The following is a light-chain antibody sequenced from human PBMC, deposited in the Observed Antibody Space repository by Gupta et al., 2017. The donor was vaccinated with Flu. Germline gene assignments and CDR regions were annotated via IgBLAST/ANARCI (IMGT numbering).Light chain of an antibody. V-gene: IGKV2-28*01. CDR3: IQALQTPLT. CDR2: LGS. Sequence: VTPGEPASISCRSSQSLLHSNGYNYLDWYLQKPGQSPQLLIYLGSNRASGVPDRFSGSGSGTDFTLKISRVEAEDVGVYYCIQALQTPLTFGGGTKVEIK. CDR1: QSLLHSNGYNY. J-gene: IGKJ4*01.